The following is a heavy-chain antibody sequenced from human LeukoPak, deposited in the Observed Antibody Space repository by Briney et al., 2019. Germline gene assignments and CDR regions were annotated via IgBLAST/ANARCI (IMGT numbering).Heavy chain of an antibody. CDR3: ARSHFRPRVPAAIAVVGWFDP. D-gene: IGHD2-2*02. CDR2: ISAYNGNT. V-gene: IGHV1-18*01. J-gene: IGHJ5*02. Sequence: ASVKVSCKASGYTFTSYGISWVRQAPGQGLEWMGWISAYNGNTNYAQKPQGRVTMTTDTSTSTAYMELRSLRSDDTAVYYCARSHFRPRVPAAIAVVGWFDPWGQGTLVTVSS. CDR1: GYTFTSYG.